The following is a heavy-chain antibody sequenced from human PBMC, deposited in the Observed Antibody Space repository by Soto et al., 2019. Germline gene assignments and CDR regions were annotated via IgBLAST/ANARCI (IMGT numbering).Heavy chain of an antibody. V-gene: IGHV3-64*01. CDR2: ISGNGGST. CDR3: ARDYCPGGVCYTIFDY. Sequence: EVQLVESGGNLAQPGGSLRLSCAASGFTFSTYPMHWVRQGPGTGLEYVAGISGNGGSTHYANSVKGRFTISRDNSKNTLYLQRGSLRAEDMAVYYCARDYCPGGVCYTIFDYWGQGTLVTVSS. CDR1: GFTFSTYP. D-gene: IGHD2-8*02. J-gene: IGHJ4*02.